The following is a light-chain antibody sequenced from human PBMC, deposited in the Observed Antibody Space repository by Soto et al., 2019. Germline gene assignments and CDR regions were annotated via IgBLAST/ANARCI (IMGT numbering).Light chain of an antibody. Sequence: QSVLTQPPSASGTPGQRVTISCSGSNSNIGRNTVNWYQQLPGAAPSLLIYSNNQRPSGVPDRFSGSKSGTSASLAISGLQSEDEADYYCAAWDESPNVPLCGGGTKLTVL. V-gene: IGLV1-44*01. J-gene: IGLJ3*02. CDR1: NSNIGRNT. CDR3: AAWDESPNVPL. CDR2: SNN.